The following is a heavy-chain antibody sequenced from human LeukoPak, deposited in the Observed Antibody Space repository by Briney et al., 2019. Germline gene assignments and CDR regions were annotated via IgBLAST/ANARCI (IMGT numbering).Heavy chain of an antibody. CDR2: IYYSGST. D-gene: IGHD6-19*01. J-gene: IGHJ3*02. CDR1: GGSISSYY. V-gene: IGHV4-59*08. Sequence: SETLSLTCTVPGGSISSYYWSWIRQPPGKGLEWIGYIYYSGSTNYNPSLKSRVTISVDTSKDQFSLKLSSVTAADTAVYYCARRVGSRSGWYGPIFSFDIWGQGTMVTVSS. CDR3: ARRVGSRSGWYGPIFSFDI.